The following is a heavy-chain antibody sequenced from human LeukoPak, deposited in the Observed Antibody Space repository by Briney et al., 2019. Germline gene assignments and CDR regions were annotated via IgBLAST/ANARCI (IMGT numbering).Heavy chain of an antibody. D-gene: IGHD5-12*01. CDR2: ISGNGGST. CDR1: GFTFSSYA. CDR3: AKSPTSGYEYYFDY. J-gene: IGHJ4*02. V-gene: IGHV3-23*01. Sequence: GGSLRLSCAASGFTFSSYAMSWVRQAPGKGLEWVSAISGNGGSTYYADSVKGRFTISRDNSKNTLYLQMNSLRAEDTAVYYCAKSPTSGYEYYFDYWGQGTLVTVSS.